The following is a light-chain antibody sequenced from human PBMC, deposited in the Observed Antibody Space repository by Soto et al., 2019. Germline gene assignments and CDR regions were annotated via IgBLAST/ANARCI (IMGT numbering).Light chain of an antibody. CDR2: GAS. J-gene: IGKJ1*01. V-gene: IGKV3-11*01. Sequence: EIVLTQSPATLSLSPGERATLSCRASQSVSSFLAWYQQKPGQAPRLLIYGASNRATDIPARFSGSGSGTDFTLTISSLEPEDFSVYYCQQYATSPRTFGQGTKV. CDR1: QSVSSF. CDR3: QQYATSPRT.